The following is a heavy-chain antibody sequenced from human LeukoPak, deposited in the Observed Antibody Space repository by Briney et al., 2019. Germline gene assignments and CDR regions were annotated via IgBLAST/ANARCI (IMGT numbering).Heavy chain of an antibody. CDR2: INPNSGGT. J-gene: IGHJ5*02. Sequence: ASVKVSCKASGYTFTSYYMHWVRQAPGQGLEWMGWINPNSGGTNYAQKFQGRDTMTRDTSTSTAYMELSRLRSDDTAVYYCARGGYDGDYVNNWFDPWGQGTLVTVSS. D-gene: IGHD4-17*01. CDR1: GYTFTSYY. CDR3: ARGGYDGDYVNNWFDP. V-gene: IGHV1-2*02.